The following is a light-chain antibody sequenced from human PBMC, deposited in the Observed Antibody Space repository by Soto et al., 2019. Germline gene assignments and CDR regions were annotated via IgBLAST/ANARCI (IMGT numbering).Light chain of an antibody. V-gene: IGKV2-28*01. Sequence: DIVMTQSPLSLPVTPGEPASISCRSSQSLLHSNGYNYLDWYLQKPGQSPQLLIYLGSNRASGVPARFRGSGSGTDFTLTISRVEAEDVGVYYCMQARQTALTFGGGTKVEIK. CDR2: LGS. J-gene: IGKJ4*01. CDR1: QSLLHSNGYNY. CDR3: MQARQTALT.